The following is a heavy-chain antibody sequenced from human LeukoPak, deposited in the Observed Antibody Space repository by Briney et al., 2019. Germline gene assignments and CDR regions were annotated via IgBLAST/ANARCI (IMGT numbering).Heavy chain of an antibody. CDR1: GFTFSSYG. CDR2: IRYDGSNK. J-gene: IGHJ6*02. V-gene: IGHV3-30*02. D-gene: IGHD3-10*01. CDR3: AKAGREVRGVIKLYYYGMDV. Sequence: PGGSLRLSCAASGFTFSSYGMHWVRQAHGKGVEWVAFIRYDGSNKYYADSVKGRVTISRDNSKNPLYLKMSSLRAEDPAVYYCAKAGREVRGVIKLYYYGMDVWGQGTTVTVSS.